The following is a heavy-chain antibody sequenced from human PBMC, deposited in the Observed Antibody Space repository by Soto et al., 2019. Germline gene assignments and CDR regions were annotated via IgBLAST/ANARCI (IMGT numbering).Heavy chain of an antibody. CDR1: GYTFTSYG. CDR3: ARGIYYDFWSGYPGYFDY. V-gene: IGHV1-18*01. D-gene: IGHD3-3*01. Sequence: ASVKVSCKASGYTFTSYGISWVRQAPGQGLEWMGWISAYNGNTNYAQKLQGRVTMTTDTSTSTAYMELRSLRSDDTAVYYCARGIYYDFWSGYPGYFDYWGQGTLVTVSS. CDR2: ISAYNGNT. J-gene: IGHJ4*02.